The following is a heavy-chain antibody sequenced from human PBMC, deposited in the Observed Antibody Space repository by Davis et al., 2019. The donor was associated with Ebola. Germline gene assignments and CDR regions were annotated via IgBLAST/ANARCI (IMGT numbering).Heavy chain of an antibody. CDR1: GFTFSSYG. D-gene: IGHD4-17*01. V-gene: IGHV3-23*01. CDR2: IASGGST. J-gene: IGHJ4*02. Sequence: GESLKISCAASGFTFSSYGMSWVRQAPGKGLEWVSGIASGGSTYYADSVKGRFTISRDNSDNTLYLQMNSLRAEDTAVYYCAKMTTMSTRNPVDSWGQGTLVTVSS. CDR3: AKMTTMSTRNPVDS.